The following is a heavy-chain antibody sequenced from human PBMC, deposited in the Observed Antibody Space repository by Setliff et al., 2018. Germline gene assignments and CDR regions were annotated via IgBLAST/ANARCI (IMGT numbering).Heavy chain of an antibody. CDR1: GYSFTSYW. CDR2: IYPGDSDT. D-gene: IGHD3-22*01. J-gene: IGHJ6*02. CDR3: ASYDSSGYHYYYGMDV. Sequence: PGASLKLSCMGSGYSFTSYWIGWVRQMPGKGLEWMGIIYPGDSDTRYSPSFQGQVTISADKSISTAYLQWSSLKASDTAMYYCASYDSSGYHYYYGMDVWGQGTTVTVSS. V-gene: IGHV5-51*01.